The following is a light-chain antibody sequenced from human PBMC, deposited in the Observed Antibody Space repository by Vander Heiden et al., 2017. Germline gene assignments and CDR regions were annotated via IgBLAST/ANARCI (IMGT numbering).Light chain of an antibody. J-gene: IGKJ5*01. CDR2: GAS. CDR1: QSVRSY. CDR3: QQYDASPRT. V-gene: IGKV3-20*01. Sequence: IVLTQSPGTLLLSPGDRATLSCRASQSVRSYLAWYQQRPGQAPRLLIYGASSRAIGIPDRFSGSGSGTDFSLTISRLEPEDFAVYYCQQYDASPRTFGQGTRLEIK.